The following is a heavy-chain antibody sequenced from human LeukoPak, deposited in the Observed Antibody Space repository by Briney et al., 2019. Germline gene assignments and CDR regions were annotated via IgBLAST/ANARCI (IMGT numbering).Heavy chain of an antibody. V-gene: IGHV4-59*01. CDR1: GGSISSYY. CDR2: IYYSGST. CDR3: ARGYSYGLLSSDY. D-gene: IGHD5-18*01. Sequence: PSETLSLTCTVSGGSISSYYWSWIRQPPGKGLEWIGYIYYSGSTNYNPSLKSRVTISVDTSKNQFSLKLSSVTAADTAVYYCARGYSYGLLSSDYWGQGTLVTVSS. J-gene: IGHJ4*02.